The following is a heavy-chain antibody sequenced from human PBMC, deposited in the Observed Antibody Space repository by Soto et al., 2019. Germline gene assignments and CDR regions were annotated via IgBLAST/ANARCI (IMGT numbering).Heavy chain of an antibody. CDR3: ARLRLALAAPFFYYYYYGMGV. CDR1: GGSISSSSYY. J-gene: IGHJ6*01. D-gene: IGHD3-3*02. V-gene: IGHV4-39*01. Sequence: SETLSLTCTVSGGSISSSSYYWGWIRQPPGKGLEWIGSIYYSGSTYYNLSLKIRVTISVDTSKNQFSLKLSSVTAADTSVYYCARLRLALAAPFFYYYYYGMGVWGRGTTVTASS. CDR2: IYYSGST.